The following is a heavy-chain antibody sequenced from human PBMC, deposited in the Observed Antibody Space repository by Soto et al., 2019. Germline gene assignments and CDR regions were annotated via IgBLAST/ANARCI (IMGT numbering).Heavy chain of an antibody. CDR3: AKDLNIVIVPAASRFYY. CDR2: ISGSGGST. J-gene: IGHJ4*02. D-gene: IGHD2-2*01. V-gene: IGHV3-23*01. Sequence: EVQLLESGGGLVQPGGSLRLSCAASGFTFSRYAMSWVRQAPGKGLEWVSAISGSGGSTYYADSVKGRFTISRDNSKNKPYLQMNSLRAEDTAVYYCAKDLNIVIVPAASRFYYWGQGTLVNVSS. CDR1: GFTFSRYA.